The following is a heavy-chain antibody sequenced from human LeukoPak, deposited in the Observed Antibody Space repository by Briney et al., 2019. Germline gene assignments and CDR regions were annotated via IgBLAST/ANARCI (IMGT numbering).Heavy chain of an antibody. CDR1: GFTFSSYA. Sequence: GGSLRLSCAASGFTFSSYAMSWVRQAPGKGLKWVSTINDNGAGTYYADSVKGRFTISRDNSKNTLYLQMNSLRAEDTAVYYCARDRATTGWYSSSRDAFDIWGQGTMVTVSS. CDR2: INDNGAGT. V-gene: IGHV3-23*01. D-gene: IGHD6-13*01. CDR3: ARDRATTGWYSSSRDAFDI. J-gene: IGHJ3*02.